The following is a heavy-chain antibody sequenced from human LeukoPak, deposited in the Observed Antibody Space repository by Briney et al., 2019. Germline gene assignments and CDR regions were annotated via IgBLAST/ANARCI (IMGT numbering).Heavy chain of an antibody. V-gene: IGHV3-33*01. J-gene: IGHJ4*02. D-gene: IGHD6-13*01. CDR2: ILYDGSNK. Sequence: GGSLRLSCAASGFTFSSYGFHWVRQAPGKGLEWVAVILYDGSNKYYSDSVKGRFAFSRDNSKNTLYLQLNSLRAEDTAVYYCARDLGHYSSSRGSFFDYWGQGTLVTVSS. CDR1: GFTFSSYG. CDR3: ARDLGHYSSSRGSFFDY.